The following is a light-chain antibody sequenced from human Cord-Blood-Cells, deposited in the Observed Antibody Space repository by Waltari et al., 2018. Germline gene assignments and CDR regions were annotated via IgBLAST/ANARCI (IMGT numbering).Light chain of an antibody. J-gene: IGLJ2*01. CDR1: SSDVGSYNL. V-gene: IGLV2-23*01. CDR3: CSYAGSSSVV. Sequence: QSALTQPASVSGSPGQAITISCTGTSSDVGSYNLVSWYQQHPGKAPKLMIYEGSTRPAGVSNRFSGSNSGNTASLTISGLQTEDEADYYCCSYAGSSSVVFGGGTKLTVL. CDR2: EGS.